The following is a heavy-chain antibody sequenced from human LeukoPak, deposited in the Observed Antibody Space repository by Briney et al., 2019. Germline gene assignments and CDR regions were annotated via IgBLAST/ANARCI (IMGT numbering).Heavy chain of an antibody. CDR3: ARGQYSSGFSYNWFDP. D-gene: IGHD6-19*01. CDR2: ISGSGAST. V-gene: IGHV3-23*01. J-gene: IGHJ5*02. CDR1: GFTFSSYV. Sequence: GGSLRLSCAASGFTFSSYVMNWVRLAPGKGLEWVSGISGSGASTYYADSVKGRFTISRDNSKNTLYLQMNSLTAEDTAVYYCARGQYSSGFSYNWFDPWGQGTLVTVSS.